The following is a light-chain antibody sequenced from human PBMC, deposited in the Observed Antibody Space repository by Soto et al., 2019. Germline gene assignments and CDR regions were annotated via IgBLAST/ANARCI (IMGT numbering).Light chain of an antibody. CDR3: SSCTSSSTQDVI. V-gene: IGLV2-14*01. Sequence: QSALTQPASVSGSPGQSITISCTGTSSDVGGYNYVSWYQQHPGKAPKLMIYEVSNRPSGVSNRFSGSKSGNTASLTISGLQAEDEADYYCSSCTSSSTQDVIFGGGTKLTVL. CDR1: SSDVGGYNY. J-gene: IGLJ2*01. CDR2: EVS.